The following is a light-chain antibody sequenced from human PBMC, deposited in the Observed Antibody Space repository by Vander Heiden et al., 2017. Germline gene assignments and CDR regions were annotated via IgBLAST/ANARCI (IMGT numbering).Light chain of an antibody. Sequence: PATLCVSPGARSMLSWGARQCISIHLAWHKPKTGQAPRPLIHGAATSVIDITARFSGSGSGEECTLTIRSLQSEDFAVYYCQQYKNWPWSFGQGTKVEIK. CDR1: QCISIH. CDR2: GAA. J-gene: IGKJ1*01. V-gene: IGKV3-15*01. CDR3: QQYKNWPWS.